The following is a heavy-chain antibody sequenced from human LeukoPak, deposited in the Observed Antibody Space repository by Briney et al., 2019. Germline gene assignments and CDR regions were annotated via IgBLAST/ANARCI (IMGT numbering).Heavy chain of an antibody. CDR1: GFTFSSYA. CDR3: ARDMAGSSGPFDY. CDR2: ISYDGSNK. J-gene: IGHJ4*02. Sequence: GRSLRLSCAASGFTFSSYAMHWVRQAPGKGLEWVAVISYDGSNKYYADSVKGRFTISRDNSKNTLYLQMNSLRAEDTAVYYCARDMAGSSGPFDYWGQGTLVTVSS. V-gene: IGHV3-30*04. D-gene: IGHD6-19*01.